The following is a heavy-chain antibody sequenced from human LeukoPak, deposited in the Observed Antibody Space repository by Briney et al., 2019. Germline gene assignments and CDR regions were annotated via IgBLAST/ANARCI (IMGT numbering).Heavy chain of an antibody. J-gene: IGHJ6*04. Sequence: GGSLRLSCAASGFTFSNFGMSWVRQAPEKGLEWVSSVTISGDNTYYAESVKGRFTISRDNSKGTLYLLMSSLRADDTAVYYCARGRGRNPSGYYYYMDVWGKGTTVTISS. CDR2: VTISGDNT. D-gene: IGHD3-16*01. CDR3: ARGRGRNPSGYYYYMDV. CDR1: GFTFSNFG. V-gene: IGHV3-23*01.